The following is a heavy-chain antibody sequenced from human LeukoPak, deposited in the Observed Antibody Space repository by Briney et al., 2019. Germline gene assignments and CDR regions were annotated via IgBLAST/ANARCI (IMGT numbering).Heavy chain of an antibody. CDR1: GYTFTSYD. V-gene: IGHV1-8*01. J-gene: IGHJ4*02. CDR3: ARGSTYYYDSSGYYYGY. D-gene: IGHD3-22*01. CDR2: MNPNSGNT. Sequence: EASVKVSCKASGYTFTSYDINWVRQATGQGLEWMGWMNPNSGNTGYAQKFQGRVTMTRNTSISTAYMELGSLRSEDTAVYYCARGSTYYYDSSGYYYGYWGQGTLVTVSS.